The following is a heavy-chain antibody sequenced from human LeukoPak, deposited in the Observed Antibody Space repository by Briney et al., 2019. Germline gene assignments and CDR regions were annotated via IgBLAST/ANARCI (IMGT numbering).Heavy chain of an antibody. CDR2: IIPIFGTA. CDR1: GGTFSSYA. J-gene: IGHJ4*02. D-gene: IGHD3-16*02. CDR3: ATGLLRLGELSLGFDY. V-gene: IGHV1-69*13. Sequence: VASVKVSCKASGGTFSSYAISWVRQAPGQGLEWMGGIIPIFGTANYAQKFQGRVTITADESTSTAYMELSSLRSEDTAVYYCATGLLRLGELSLGFDYWGQGTLVTVSS.